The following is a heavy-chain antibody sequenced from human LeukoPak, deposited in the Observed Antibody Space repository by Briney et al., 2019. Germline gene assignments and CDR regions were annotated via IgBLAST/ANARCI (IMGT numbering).Heavy chain of an antibody. CDR1: GFTFSSYA. Sequence: GGSLRLSCAASGFTFSSYAMSWVREAPGKGLEWVSAISGSGGSTYYADSVKGRFTLSRDNSKNTLFLQMNSLRAEDTAVYYCARGGSYLSAFDIWGQGTMVTVSS. J-gene: IGHJ3*02. CDR3: ARGGSYLSAFDI. D-gene: IGHD1-26*01. CDR2: ISGSGGST. V-gene: IGHV3-23*01.